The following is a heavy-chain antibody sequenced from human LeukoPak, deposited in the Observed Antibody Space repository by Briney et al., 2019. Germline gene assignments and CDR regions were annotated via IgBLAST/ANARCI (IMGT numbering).Heavy chain of an antibody. CDR1: GGSFSGYY. J-gene: IGHJ4*02. V-gene: IGHV4-34*01. Sequence: KPSETLSLTCAVYGGSFSGYYWSWIRQPPGKGLEWIGEINHSGSTNYNPSLKSRVTISVDTSKNQFSLKLSSVTAADTAVYYCASRGYSNGRGPFDYWGQGTLVTVSS. CDR2: INHSGST. D-gene: IGHD5-18*01. CDR3: ASRGYSNGRGPFDY.